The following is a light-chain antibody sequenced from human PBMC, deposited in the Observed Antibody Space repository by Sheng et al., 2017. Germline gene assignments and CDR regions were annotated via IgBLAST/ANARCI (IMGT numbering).Light chain of an antibody. CDR1: RSNIGAPYD. J-gene: IGLJ1*01. CDR3: QSYDNRLNAVV. V-gene: IGLV1-40*01. CDR2: GSI. Sequence: QSQLTQPPSVSGTPGQRITVSCSGSRSNIGAPYDVHWYRQVPGTAPKLLIYGSINRPSGVPDRFSASKSGTSASLAITGLQIDDEADYYCQSYDNRLNAVVFGSGTKVIVL.